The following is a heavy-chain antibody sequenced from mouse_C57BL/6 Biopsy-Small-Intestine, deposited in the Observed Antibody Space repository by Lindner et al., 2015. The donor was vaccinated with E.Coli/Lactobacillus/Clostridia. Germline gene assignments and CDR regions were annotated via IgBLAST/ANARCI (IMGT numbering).Heavy chain of an antibody. CDR2: FHPYNDDT. CDR3: ARGRGSNYYYFDY. D-gene: IGHD1-1*01. J-gene: IGHJ2*01. Sequence: VQLQESGAEQVKPGASVKMSCKASGYTFTTYPIEWMKQDHGKSLEWIGNFHPYNDDTKYNEKFKGKATLTVEKSSSTVYLELSRLTSDDSAVYYCARGRGSNYYYFDYWGQGTTLTVSS. CDR1: GYTFTTYP. V-gene: IGHV1-47*01.